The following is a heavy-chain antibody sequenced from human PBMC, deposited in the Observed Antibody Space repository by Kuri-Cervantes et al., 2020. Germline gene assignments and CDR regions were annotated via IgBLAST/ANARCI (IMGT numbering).Heavy chain of an antibody. J-gene: IGHJ5*02. CDR2: IYYSGST. D-gene: IGHD4-17*01. V-gene: IGHV4-39*07. CDR1: GGSISSSSYY. CDR3: ARRGGSTVTPSGFDP. Sequence: GSLRLSCTVSGGSISSSSYYWGWIRQPPGKGLEWIGSIYYSGSTYYNPSLKSRVTMSVDTSKNQFSLKLSSVTAADTAVYYCARRGGSTVTPSGFDPWGQGTLVTVSS.